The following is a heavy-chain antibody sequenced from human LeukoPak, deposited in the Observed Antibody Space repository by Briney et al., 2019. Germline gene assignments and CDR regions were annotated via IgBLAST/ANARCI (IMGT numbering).Heavy chain of an antibody. CDR1: GFTFSSYW. D-gene: IGHD3-10*02. V-gene: IGHV3-7*01. CDR3: AELGITMIGGV. CDR2: IKQGGSEK. Sequence: GGSLRLSCAASGFTFSSYWMSWVRQAPGKGLEWVANIKQGGSEKYYVDSVKGRFTISRDNAKYSLYLQMNSLRAEDTAVYYCAELGITMIGGVWGKGTTVTISS. J-gene: IGHJ6*04.